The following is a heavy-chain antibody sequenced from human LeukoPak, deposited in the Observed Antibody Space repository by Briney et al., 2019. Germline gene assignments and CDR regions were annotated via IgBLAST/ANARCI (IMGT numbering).Heavy chain of an antibody. Sequence: GGSLRLSCAASGFTFSTYAMTWVRQAGGRGVEWVSVISRGGDVTYYADSVKGRFTISRDSSKNTLYLQMHTLKAADTAGYYCATRPGDLAVPYDYWGQGTLVTVSS. CDR3: ATRPGDLAVPYDY. V-gene: IGHV3-23*01. D-gene: IGHD3-10*01. CDR1: GFTFSTYA. J-gene: IGHJ4*02. CDR2: ISRGGDVT.